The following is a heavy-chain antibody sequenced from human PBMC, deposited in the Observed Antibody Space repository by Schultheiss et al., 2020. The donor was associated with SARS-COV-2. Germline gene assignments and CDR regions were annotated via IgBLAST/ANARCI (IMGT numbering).Heavy chain of an antibody. CDR3: ARGRRFCSGGSCYSLASDY. CDR2: IYYSGST. V-gene: IGHV4-59*12. D-gene: IGHD2-15*01. J-gene: IGHJ4*02. Sequence: GSLRLSCAASGFTFSNAWMSWVRQAPGKGLEWVGYIYYSGSTNYNPSLKSRVTISVDTSKNQFSLKLSSVTAADTAVYYCARGRRFCSGGSCYSLASDYWGQGTLVTVSS. CDR1: GFTFSNAW.